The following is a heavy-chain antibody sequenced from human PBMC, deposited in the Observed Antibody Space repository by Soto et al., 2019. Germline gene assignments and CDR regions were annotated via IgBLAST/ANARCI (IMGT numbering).Heavy chain of an antibody. V-gene: IGHV3-23*04. Sequence: EVQLVESGGGLVQPGGSLRLSCAATGFTFSTYWVHWVRQAPGKGLVWVSSISNTGDVTYYADSVKGRFTISRDNSKNALNLQMNSLRAEDTAVYYCAKDRMIVDPLGFDIWGQGTLVTVSS. CDR3: AKDRMIVDPLGFDI. CDR2: ISNTGDVT. J-gene: IGHJ3*02. D-gene: IGHD3-22*01. CDR1: GFTFSTYW.